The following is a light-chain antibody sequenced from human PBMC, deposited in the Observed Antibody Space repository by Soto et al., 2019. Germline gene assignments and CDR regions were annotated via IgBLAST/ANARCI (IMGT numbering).Light chain of an antibody. CDR3: HQYDSYST. CDR1: QTISSW. Sequence: DIQMTQSLSTLSASVGDSVTITCRASQTISSWLAWYQQKPGKAPKLLIYKASSLESGVPSRFSGSGSGTEFTLTISSLQPDDFATYYCHQYDSYSTFGQGTRLEIK. J-gene: IGKJ5*01. V-gene: IGKV1-5*03. CDR2: KAS.